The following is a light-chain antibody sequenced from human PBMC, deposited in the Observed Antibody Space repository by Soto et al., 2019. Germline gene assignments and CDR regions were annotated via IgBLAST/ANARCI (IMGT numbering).Light chain of an antibody. CDR3: QHYNNWPIT. Sequence: EIVMTQSPATLSVSPGERATLSCRASQNVLSHIAWYQHKPGQAPRLLIYGASTRATGIPARFSGSGSGTEFTLTISSLQSEDFEIYYCQHYNNWPITFGQGTRLEIK. CDR1: QNVLSH. V-gene: IGKV3-15*01. CDR2: GAS. J-gene: IGKJ5*01.